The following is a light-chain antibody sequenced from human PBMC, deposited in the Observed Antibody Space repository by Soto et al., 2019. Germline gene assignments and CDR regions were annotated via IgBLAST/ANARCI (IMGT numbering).Light chain of an antibody. CDR3: QQYAYWPET. J-gene: IGKJ1*01. Sequence: EVVMTQFQDTVSMTAGESCRLSCWASQSVRTNLAWYQQRPGQAPRLLIHYASTRAIDIAARFSGSGSGAKVTLVISSLQSEHFAVYYCQQYAYWPETFGQGTKVDI. CDR1: QSVRTN. CDR2: YAS. V-gene: IGKV3D-15*01.